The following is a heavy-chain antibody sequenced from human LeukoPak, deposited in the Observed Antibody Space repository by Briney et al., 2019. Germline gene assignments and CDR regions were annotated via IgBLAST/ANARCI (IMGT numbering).Heavy chain of an antibody. CDR3: ARGEYSSGWRYYYYYYMDV. D-gene: IGHD6-19*01. Sequence: SETLSLTCTVSGGSISSYYWSWIRQPPGKGLEWIGEINHSGSTNYNPSLKSRVTISVDTSKNQFSLKLSSVTAADTAVYYCARGEYSSGWRYYYYYYMDVWGKGTTVTVSS. CDR1: GGSISSYY. V-gene: IGHV4-34*01. CDR2: INHSGST. J-gene: IGHJ6*03.